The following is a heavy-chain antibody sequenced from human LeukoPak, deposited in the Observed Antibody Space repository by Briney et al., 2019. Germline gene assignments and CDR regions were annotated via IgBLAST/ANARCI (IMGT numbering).Heavy chain of an antibody. D-gene: IGHD3-22*01. V-gene: IGHV3-23*01. CDR1: GFTFSSYA. J-gene: IGHJ5*02. CDR2: ISGSGGST. CDR3: AKDRWWGTMIVVVPNWFDP. Sequence: PGGSLRLSCAASGFTFSSYAMHWVRQAPGKGLEWVSAISGSGGSTYYADSVKGRFTISRDNSKNTLYLQMNSLRAEDTAVYYCAKDRWWGTMIVVVPNWFDPWGQGTLVTVSS.